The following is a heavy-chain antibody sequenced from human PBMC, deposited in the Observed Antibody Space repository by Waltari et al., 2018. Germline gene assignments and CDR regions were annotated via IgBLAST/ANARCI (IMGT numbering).Heavy chain of an antibody. CDR3: ERESNSNDDMLTGRKDY. D-gene: IGHD3-9*01. J-gene: IGHJ4*02. CDR2: MNPNSGNT. Sequence: VQLVQSGAEVNTPGASVKVSFPASGYTFTSYDINWVRQPTGPGLEWMGWMNPNSGNTGYAQKFQGRVTITRNTAIRTAYMERSSLRAEDTAVDECERESNSNDDMLTGRKDYGGKGTLVTVAA. V-gene: IGHV1-8*03. CDR1: GYTFTSYD.